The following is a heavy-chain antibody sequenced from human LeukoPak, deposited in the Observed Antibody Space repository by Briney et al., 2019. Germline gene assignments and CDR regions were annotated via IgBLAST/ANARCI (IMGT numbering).Heavy chain of an antibody. CDR3: ARSRQTAMVLFDY. CDR2: INHSGST. Sequence: SEILSLTCAVYGGSFSGYYWSWIRQPPGKGLEWIGEINHSGSTNYNPSLKSRVTISVDTSKNQFSLKLSSVTAAGTAVYYCARSRQTAMVLFDYWGQGTLVTVSS. D-gene: IGHD5-18*01. CDR1: GGSFSGYY. J-gene: IGHJ4*02. V-gene: IGHV4-34*01.